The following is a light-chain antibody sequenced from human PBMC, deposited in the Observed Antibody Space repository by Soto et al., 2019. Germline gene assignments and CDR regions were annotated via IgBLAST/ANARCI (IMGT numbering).Light chain of an antibody. CDR1: QSVSSSY. CDR2: GAS. J-gene: IGKJ1*01. CDR3: QQYGSSPTT. V-gene: IGKV3-20*01. Sequence: EIVLTQSPGTLSLSPGERATLSCRASQSVSSSYLAWYQQKPGQAPRLLIYGASSRATGIPDRFSGSGSGTAFTLTISRLEPEDFEVYYCQQYGSSPTTFGQGAKVEIK.